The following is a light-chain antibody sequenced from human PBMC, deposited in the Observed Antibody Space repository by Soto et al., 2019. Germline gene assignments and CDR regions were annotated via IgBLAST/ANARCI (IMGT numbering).Light chain of an antibody. CDR2: EVS. CDR1: SSDVGGSDH. Sequence: QSVLTQPASVSGSPGQSITISCAGTSSDVGGSDHVSWYQQHTGKAPKLIIYEVSNWPSGVSNRFSGSKSGNTASLTISGLQAEDEADYYCSLYTTSTTLDVFGTGTKVTVL. J-gene: IGLJ1*01. V-gene: IGLV2-14*01. CDR3: SLYTTSTTLDV.